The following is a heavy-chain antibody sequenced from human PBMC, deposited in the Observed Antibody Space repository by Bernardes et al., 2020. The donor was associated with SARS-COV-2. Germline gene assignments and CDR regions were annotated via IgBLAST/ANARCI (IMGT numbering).Heavy chain of an antibody. J-gene: IGHJ6*02. CDR1: GFTFSTSG. CDR3: ARGPYCPGGICTFYGMDV. CDR2: ISRSASYK. V-gene: IGHV3-21*06. Sequence: GGSLRLSCAASGFTFSTSGLNWVRQVPGKGLAWVSSISRSASYKYYADSVKGRFTISRDNAKNSLYLEMNSLRAEDTALYYCARGPYCPGGICTFYGMDVWGQGTTVTVSS. D-gene: IGHD2-8*02.